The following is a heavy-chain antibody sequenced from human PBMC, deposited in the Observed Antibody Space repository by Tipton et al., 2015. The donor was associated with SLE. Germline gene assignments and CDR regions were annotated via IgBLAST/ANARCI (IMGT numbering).Heavy chain of an antibody. J-gene: IGHJ4*02. Sequence: SLRLSCAVSGGSIRSSNWWSWVRQPPGKGLEWIGEIHHSGSTNSNPSLKSRVTMSVDKSKNQFSLKLSSVTVADSAVYYCAKDYNHDNADYNWGQGTLVIVSS. V-gene: IGHV4-4*02. D-gene: IGHD4-17*01. CDR1: GGSIRSSNW. CDR3: AKDYNHDNADYN. CDR2: IHHSGST.